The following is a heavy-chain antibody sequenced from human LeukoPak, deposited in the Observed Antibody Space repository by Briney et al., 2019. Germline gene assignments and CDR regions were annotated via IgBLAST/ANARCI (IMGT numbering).Heavy chain of an antibody. CDR3: ARDGRYSSGWQY. CDR1: GFTFSSYG. Sequence: PGGSLRLSCAASGFTFSSYGMHWVRQAPGKGLEWVAVISYDGSNKYYADSVKGRFTISKDNSKNTLYLQMNSLRAEDTAVYYCARDGRYSSGWQYWGQGTLVTVSS. CDR2: ISYDGSNK. D-gene: IGHD6-19*01. J-gene: IGHJ4*02. V-gene: IGHV3-30*03.